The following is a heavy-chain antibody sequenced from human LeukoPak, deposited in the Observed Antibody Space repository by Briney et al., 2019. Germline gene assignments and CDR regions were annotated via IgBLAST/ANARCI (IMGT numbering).Heavy chain of an antibody. J-gene: IGHJ6*03. D-gene: IGHD3-3*01. CDR1: GYTFTSYD. V-gene: IGHV1-8*01. CDR3: AGAPRLPFTIFGVVTHYYMDV. CDR2: MNPNSGNT. Sequence: GASVKVSCKASGYTFTSYDINWVRQATGQGLEWMGWMNPNSGNTGYAQKFQGRVTMTRNTSISTAYMELSSLRSEDTAVYYCAGAPRLPFTIFGVVTHYYMDVWGKGTTVTVSS.